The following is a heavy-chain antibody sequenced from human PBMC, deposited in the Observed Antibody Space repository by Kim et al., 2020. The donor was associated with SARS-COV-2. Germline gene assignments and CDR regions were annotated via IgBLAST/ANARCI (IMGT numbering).Heavy chain of an antibody. CDR1: GYTFTNYG. CDR2: ISAYNDNT. Sequence: ASVKVSCKTSGYTFTNYGFSWVRQAPGQGLEWLGWISAYNDNTNYAEKFQGRVFMTTDTATRTVYMDLRSLTSDDTAVYYCAREGYYHGSGTYSPPKYYGMDVWGQGTTVIVSS. J-gene: IGHJ6*02. D-gene: IGHD3-10*01. CDR3: AREGYYHGSGTYSPPKYYGMDV. V-gene: IGHV1-18*01.